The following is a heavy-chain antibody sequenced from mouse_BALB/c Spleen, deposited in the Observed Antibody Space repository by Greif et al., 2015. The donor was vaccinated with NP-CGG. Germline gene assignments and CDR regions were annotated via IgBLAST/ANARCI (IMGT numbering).Heavy chain of an antibody. CDR3: ARGANYGHAMDY. J-gene: IGHJ4*01. V-gene: IGHV1S45*01. Sequence: EVKLVESGAELVGPGASVKISCKAFGYTFTNHHINWVKQRPGQGLDWIGYINPYNDYTSYNQKFKGKATLTVDKSSSTAYMELSSLTSEDSAVYYCARGANYGHAMDYWGQGTSVTVSS. D-gene: IGHD1-1*02. CDR1: GYTFTNHH. CDR2: INPYNDYT.